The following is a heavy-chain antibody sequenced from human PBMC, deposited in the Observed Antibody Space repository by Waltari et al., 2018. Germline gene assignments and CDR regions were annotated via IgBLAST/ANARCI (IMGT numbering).Heavy chain of an antibody. CDR1: GFTFSNAW. CDR2: IYYSGST. CDR3: ARVRFIVGATDY. D-gene: IGHD1-26*01. Sequence: VQLVESGGGLVKPGGSLRLSCAASGFTFSNAWMSWVRQAPGKGLEWIGSIYYSGSTYYNPSLKSRVTISVDTSKNQFSLKLSSVTAADTAVYYCARVRFIVGATDYWGQGTLVTVSS. V-gene: IGHV4-38-2*01. J-gene: IGHJ4*02.